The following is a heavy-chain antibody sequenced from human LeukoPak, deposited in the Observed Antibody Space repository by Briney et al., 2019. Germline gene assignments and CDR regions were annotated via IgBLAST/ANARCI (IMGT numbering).Heavy chain of an antibody. D-gene: IGHD5-18*01. J-gene: IGHJ4*02. CDR2: INPSGGST. CDR3: ARVGSGYSYGSPFDY. CDR1: GYTFTSYY. Sequence: ASVKVSCKASGYTFTSYYMHWVRQAPGQGLEWMGIINPSGGSTSYAQKFQGRVTMTRDTSTSTVYMELSSLRSEDTAGYYCARVGSGYSYGSPFDYWGQGTLVTVSS. V-gene: IGHV1-46*01.